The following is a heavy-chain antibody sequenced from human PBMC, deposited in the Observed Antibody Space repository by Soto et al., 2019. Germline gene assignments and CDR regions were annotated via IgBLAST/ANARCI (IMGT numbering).Heavy chain of an antibody. CDR3: AKEGFCSAAPDFDL. D-gene: IGHD6-25*01. J-gene: IGHJ2*01. CDR2: ISWNSGSI. V-gene: IGHV3-9*01. Sequence: EVQLVESGGGLVQPGRSLRLSCAASGFTFDDYAMHWVRQAPGKGLEWVSGISWNSGSIGYADSVKGRFTISRDNAKNSLYLQMNSLRAEDTALYYCAKEGFCSAAPDFDLWGRGTLVTVSS. CDR1: GFTFDDYA.